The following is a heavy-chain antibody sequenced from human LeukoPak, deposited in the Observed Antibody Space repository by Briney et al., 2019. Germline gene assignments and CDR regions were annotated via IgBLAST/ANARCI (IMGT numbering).Heavy chain of an antibody. Sequence: TSETLSLTCVVSGGSITSGGYSWSWIRQPPGKGLEWIGYIYHSESTYYNPSLKSRVTISVDRSRNQFSLKLSSVTAADTAVYYCARGGCSGGSCPFDYWGQGTLVTVSS. V-gene: IGHV4-30-2*01. CDR2: IYHSEST. D-gene: IGHD2-15*01. CDR1: GGSITSGGYS. CDR3: ARGGCSGGSCPFDY. J-gene: IGHJ4*02.